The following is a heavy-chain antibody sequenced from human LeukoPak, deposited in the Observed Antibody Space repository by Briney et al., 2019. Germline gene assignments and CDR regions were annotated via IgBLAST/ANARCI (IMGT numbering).Heavy chain of an antibody. D-gene: IGHD3-22*01. CDR2: IIPIFGTA. V-gene: IGHV1-69*13. CDR1: GGTFSSYA. Sequence: ASVKVSCKASGGTFSSYAISWVRQAPGQGLEWMGGIIPIFGTANYAQKFQGRVTITADESTSTAYMELSSLRSEDTAVYYCAREGYYYDSSGYYVPNAYFDYSGQGTLVTVSS. CDR3: AREGYYYDSSGYYVPNAYFDY. J-gene: IGHJ4*02.